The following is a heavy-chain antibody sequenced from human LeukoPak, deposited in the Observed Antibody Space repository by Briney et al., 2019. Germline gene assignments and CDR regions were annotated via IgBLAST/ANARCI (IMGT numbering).Heavy chain of an antibody. V-gene: IGHV4-39*01. J-gene: IGHJ6*03. CDR1: GGSISSSSYY. CDR2: IYYSGST. CDR3: ARVKTGVDHFYYYYMGV. D-gene: IGHD1-14*01. Sequence: PSETLSLTCTVSGGSISSSSYYWGWIRQPPGKGLEWIGSIYYSGSTYYNPSLKSRVTISVDTSKNQFSLKLSSVTAEDTAVYYCARVKTGVDHFYYYYMGVWGKGTTVTVSS.